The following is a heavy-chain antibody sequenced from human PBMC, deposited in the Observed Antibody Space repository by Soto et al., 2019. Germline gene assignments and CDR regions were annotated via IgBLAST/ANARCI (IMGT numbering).Heavy chain of an antibody. CDR3: ARGHALDG. V-gene: IGHV6-1*01. Sequence: QGQLQQSGPGLVKPSQTLALTCAISGDSVSSDITSWNWIRQSPSRGLEWLGRTYYRSKWFHDYAASVKSRITTNPDTSKNQFAPDLNSMTPEDTDVYYCARGHALDGWGQGTVVTGSS. J-gene: IGHJ3*01. CDR2: TYYRSKWFH. CDR1: GDSVSSDITS.